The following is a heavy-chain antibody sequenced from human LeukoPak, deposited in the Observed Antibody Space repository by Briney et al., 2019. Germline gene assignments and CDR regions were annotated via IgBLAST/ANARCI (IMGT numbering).Heavy chain of an antibody. CDR3: ARDRDEYSSGSPYYMDV. CDR1: GGSISSGSYY. J-gene: IGHJ6*03. Sequence: SQTLSLTCTVSGGSISSGSYYWSWIRQPAGKGLEWIGRIYTSGSTNYNPSLKSRVTISVDTSKNQFSLKLSSVTAADTAVYYCARDRDEYSSGSPYYMDVWGKGTTVTVSS. D-gene: IGHD6-19*01. V-gene: IGHV4-61*02. CDR2: IYTSGST.